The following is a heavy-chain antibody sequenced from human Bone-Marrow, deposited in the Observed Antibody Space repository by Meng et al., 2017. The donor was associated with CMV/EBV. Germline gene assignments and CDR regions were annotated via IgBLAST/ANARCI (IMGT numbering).Heavy chain of an antibody. D-gene: IGHD3-10*01. J-gene: IGHJ4*02. V-gene: IGHV4-34*01. CDR1: GGSFSGYY. Sequence: SETLSLTCAAYGGSFSGYYWSWIRQPPGKWLEWIGEINHSGSTNYNPSLKSRFTISADTSKNQFSLKLSTVTAADTAVYYCAREGAGGYYGSGNKRGFDYWGQGTLVTVSS. CDR3: AREGAGGYYGSGNKRGFDY. CDR2: INHSGST.